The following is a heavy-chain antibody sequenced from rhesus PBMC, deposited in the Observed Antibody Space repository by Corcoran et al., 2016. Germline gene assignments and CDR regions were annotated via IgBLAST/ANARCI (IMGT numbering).Heavy chain of an antibody. CDR3: ANLAAAGLDY. CDR2: SRNGVGST. V-gene: IGHV3S5*01. J-gene: IGHJ4*01. D-gene: IGHD6-25*01. CDR1: GFTFSSYG. Sequence: EVQLVESGGGLVQPGGSLRLSCAASGFTFSSYGMSWVRQAPGKGLEWVSYSRNGVGSTYYADSVKGRFTITRDNSKNTLFLQMNSLRAEDTAVYYCANLAAAGLDYWGQGVLVTVSS.